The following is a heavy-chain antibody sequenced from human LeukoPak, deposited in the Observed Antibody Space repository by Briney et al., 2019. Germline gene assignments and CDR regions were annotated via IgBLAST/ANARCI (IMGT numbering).Heavy chain of an antibody. D-gene: IGHD6-13*01. CDR1: GFTFSSYW. Sequence: GGSLRLSCAASGFTFSSYWMHWVRQAPGKGLVWVSRINSDGSTTNYADSVKGRFTISRDNAKNTLYLQTNSLRADDTAVYYCARDGTAANFDYWGQGTLVTVSS. CDR3: ARDGTAANFDY. V-gene: IGHV3-74*01. CDR2: INSDGSTT. J-gene: IGHJ4*02.